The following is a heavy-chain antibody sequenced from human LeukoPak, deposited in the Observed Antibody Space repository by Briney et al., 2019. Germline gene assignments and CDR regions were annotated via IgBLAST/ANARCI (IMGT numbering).Heavy chain of an antibody. CDR1: GGSISSGDYC. CDR3: ARYTVVPVFDY. CDR2: IYYSGST. Sequence: SETLSLTCTVSGGSISSGDYCWSWIRQPPGKGLEWIGYIYYSGSTYYNPSLKSRVTISVDTSKNQFSLKLSSVTAADTAVYYCARYTVVPVFDYWGQGTLVTVSS. D-gene: IGHD2-2*01. J-gene: IGHJ4*02. V-gene: IGHV4-30-4*08.